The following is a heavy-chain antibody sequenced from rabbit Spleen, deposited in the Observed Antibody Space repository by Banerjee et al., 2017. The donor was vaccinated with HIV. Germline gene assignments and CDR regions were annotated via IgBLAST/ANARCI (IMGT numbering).Heavy chain of an antibody. J-gene: IGHJ6*01. CDR3: SREERAGAAVRRFDL. V-gene: IGHV1S40*01. D-gene: IGHD4-2*01. Sequence: QSLEESGGDLVKTGASLTLTCTASGFSFSSSDYMCWVRRAPGKGLELVSCIVAGSSGFTYAAAWAKRRCSITTTSSTTVALQMTSLTAADAAAYFCSREERAGAAVRRFDLWGPGTLVTVS. CDR2: IVAGSSGFT. CDR1: GFSFSSSDY.